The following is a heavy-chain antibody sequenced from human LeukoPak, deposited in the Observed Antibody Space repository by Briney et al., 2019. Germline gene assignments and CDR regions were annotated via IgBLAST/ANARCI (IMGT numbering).Heavy chain of an antibody. CDR1: GFTFSGSA. J-gene: IGHJ4*02. D-gene: IGHD6-19*01. Sequence: QAGGSLRLSCAASGFTFSGSAMHWVRQASGKGLEWVGRIRSKANSYATAYAASVKGRFTISRDDSKNTAYLQMNSLKTEDTAVYYCTRLGAVAGGGWGQGTLVTVSS. CDR3: TRLGAVAGGG. V-gene: IGHV3-73*01. CDR2: IRSKANSYAT.